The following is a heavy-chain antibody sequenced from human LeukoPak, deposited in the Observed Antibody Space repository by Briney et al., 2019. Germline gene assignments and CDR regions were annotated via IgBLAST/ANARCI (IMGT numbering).Heavy chain of an antibody. CDR1: GYSFTDFY. CDR2: INPNSGGT. V-gene: IGHV1-2*02. Sequence: ASVKVSCRASGYSFTDFYVHWVRQAPGQGLEWMGWINPNSGGTNYAQKFQGRVTMTRDTSISTAYMELSRLRSEDTAVYYCARNPGPIAYYDFWSGPRGGPFDYWGQGTLVTVSS. J-gene: IGHJ4*02. CDR3: ARNPGPIAYYDFWSGPRGGPFDY. D-gene: IGHD3-3*01.